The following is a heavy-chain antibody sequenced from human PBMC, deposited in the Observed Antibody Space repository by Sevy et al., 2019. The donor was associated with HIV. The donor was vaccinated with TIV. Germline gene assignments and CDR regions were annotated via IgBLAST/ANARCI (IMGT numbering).Heavy chain of an antibody. V-gene: IGHV3-21*01. CDR1: GFTFSSYS. Sequence: GGSLRLSCAASGFTFSSYSMNWVRQAPGKGLEWVSSISSSSSYIYYADSVKGRFTISRCKAKNSLELQMNSLRAEDTAVYYCARGPTPNLISVDFWGGYYCYFDYWGQGTLVTVSS. CDR2: ISSSSSYI. J-gene: IGHJ4*02. CDR3: ARGPTPNLISVDFWGGYYCYFDY. D-gene: IGHD3-3*01.